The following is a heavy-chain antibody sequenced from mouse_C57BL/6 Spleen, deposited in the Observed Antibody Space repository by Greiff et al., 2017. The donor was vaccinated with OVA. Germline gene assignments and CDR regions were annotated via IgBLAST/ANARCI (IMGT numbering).Heavy chain of an antibody. J-gene: IGHJ2*01. CDR1: GYTFTSYD. V-gene: IGHV1-85*01. CDR2: IYPRDGST. Sequence: VQLQQSGPELVKPGASVKLSCKASGYTFTSYDINWVKQRPGQGLEWIGWIYPRDGSTKYNEKFKGKATLTVDTSSSTAYMELHSLTSEDSAVYFCAREAPPIVTTCYFDYWGQGTTLTVSS. D-gene: IGHD2-5*01. CDR3: AREAPPIVTTCYFDY.